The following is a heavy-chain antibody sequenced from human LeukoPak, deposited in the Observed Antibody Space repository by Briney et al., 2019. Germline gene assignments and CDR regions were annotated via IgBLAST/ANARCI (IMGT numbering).Heavy chain of an antibody. Sequence: GASVKVSCKASGYTFTTYYLHWVRQAPGQGLEWMGIINPNAGDTGYARKSLGRVTMTRDTSTSTVYMELSSLRSEDTAVYYCARGEGYRVGAWWYFDYWGQGTLVTVSS. CDR3: ARGEGYRVGAWWYFDY. CDR1: GYTFTTYY. V-gene: IGHV1-46*01. CDR2: INPNAGDT. J-gene: IGHJ4*02. D-gene: IGHD1-26*01.